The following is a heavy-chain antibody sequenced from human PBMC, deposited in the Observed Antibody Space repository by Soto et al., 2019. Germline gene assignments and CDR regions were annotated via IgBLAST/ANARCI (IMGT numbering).Heavy chain of an antibody. D-gene: IGHD6-25*01. CDR2: FDPEDGET. V-gene: IGHV1-24*01. Sequence: ASVKVSCKVSGYTLTELSMHWVRQAPGKGLEWMGGFDPEDGETIYAQKFQGRVTMTEDTSTDTAYMELSSLRSEDTAVYYCATPSGAAADFDYWGQGTLVTVSS. CDR3: ATPSGAAADFDY. CDR1: GYTLTELS. J-gene: IGHJ4*02.